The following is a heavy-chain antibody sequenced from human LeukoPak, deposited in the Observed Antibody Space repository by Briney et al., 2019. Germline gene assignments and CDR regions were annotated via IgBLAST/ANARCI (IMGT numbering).Heavy chain of an antibody. V-gene: IGHV1-69*13. Sequence: EASVKVSCKASGGTFSSYAISWVRQAPGQGLEWMGGIIPIFGTANYAQKFQGRVTITADESTSTAYMELSSLRSEDTAMYYCASDYYDSSGYYYTLDYWGQGTLVTVSS. D-gene: IGHD3-22*01. CDR3: ASDYYDSSGYYYTLDY. J-gene: IGHJ4*02. CDR1: GGTFSSYA. CDR2: IIPIFGTA.